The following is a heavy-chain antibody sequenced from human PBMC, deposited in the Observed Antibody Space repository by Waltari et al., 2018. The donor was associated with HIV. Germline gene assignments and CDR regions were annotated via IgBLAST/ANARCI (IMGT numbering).Heavy chain of an antibody. CDR2: INPNNGGT. CDR3: ARNLDGDYVLAY. CDR1: GYTFTGYY. J-gene: IGHJ4*02. V-gene: IGHV1-2*02. D-gene: IGHD4-17*01. Sequence: QVQLVQSGAEAKTPGASVKVSCQGSGYTFTGYYIHWVRQAPGQGLEWMGWINPNNGGTNYEQKFQDRVTMTRDTSISTAYMELSRLRSDDTAVYYCARNLDGDYVLAYWGQGILVTVSS.